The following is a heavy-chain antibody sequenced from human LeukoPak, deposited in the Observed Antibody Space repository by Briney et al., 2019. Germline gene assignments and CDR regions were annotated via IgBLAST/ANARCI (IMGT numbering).Heavy chain of an antibody. J-gene: IGHJ4*02. CDR3: AKDWTVKSNYSDY. Sequence: GGSLRLSCAASGFTFSSYGMHWVRQAPGKGLEWVAVISYDGSNKYYADSVKGRFTISRDNSKNTLYLQMNSLRAEDTAVYYCAKDWTVKSNYSDYWGQGTLVTVSS. V-gene: IGHV3-30*18. CDR1: GFTFSSYG. CDR2: ISYDGSNK. D-gene: IGHD3/OR15-3a*01.